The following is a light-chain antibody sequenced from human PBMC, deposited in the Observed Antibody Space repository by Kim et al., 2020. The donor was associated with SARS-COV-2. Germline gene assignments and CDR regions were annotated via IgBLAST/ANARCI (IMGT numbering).Light chain of an antibody. V-gene: IGLV3-1*01. CDR2: QHT. Sequence: SVSQAQTASIPCSGSKLGDKYAYWYQKKPGQSHILVIYQHTKRPSRSSQRFSGSSFGNTATLTISRAQTMDEADYYCQAWDSSTAVFGGGTQLTVL. CDR3: QAWDSSTAV. J-gene: IGLJ3*02. CDR1: KLGDKY.